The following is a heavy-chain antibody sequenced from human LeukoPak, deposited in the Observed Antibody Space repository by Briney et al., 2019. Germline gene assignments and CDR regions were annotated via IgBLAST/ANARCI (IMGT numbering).Heavy chain of an antibody. CDR3: ARETTAEYQLLSRAIDY. Sequence: ASVKVSCKASGYTFTSYYMHWVRQAPGQGLEWMGIINPSGGSTSYAQKFQGRVTMTRDMSTSTVYMELSSLRSEDTAVYYCARETTAEYQLLSRAIDYWGQGTLVTVSS. D-gene: IGHD2-2*01. J-gene: IGHJ4*02. V-gene: IGHV1-46*01. CDR1: GYTFTSYY. CDR2: INPSGGST.